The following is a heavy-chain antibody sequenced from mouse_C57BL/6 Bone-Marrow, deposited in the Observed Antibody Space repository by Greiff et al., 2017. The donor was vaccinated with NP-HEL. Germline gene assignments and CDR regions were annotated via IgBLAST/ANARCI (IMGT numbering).Heavy chain of an antibody. D-gene: IGHD4-1*01. CDR1: GFTFSDYG. CDR3: PTVWDSYFYV. Sequence: EVKLVESGGGLVKPGGSLKLSCAASGFTFSDYGMHWVRQAPEKGLAWVAYISSGSSTIYYADTVQGGFTISRANAKNTLFLQVTSLRSEATAMFSCPTVWDSYFYVWGTGTTVTVSS. V-gene: IGHV5-17*01. CDR2: ISSGSSTI. J-gene: IGHJ1*03.